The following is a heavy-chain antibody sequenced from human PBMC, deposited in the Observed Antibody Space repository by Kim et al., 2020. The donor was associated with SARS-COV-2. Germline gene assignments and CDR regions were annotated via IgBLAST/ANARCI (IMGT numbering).Heavy chain of an antibody. Sequence: YSRYTYYSPSLKSRVTISVGSSNNQFSLKLSSVTAADTAVYYCATLDIVDYWGQGTLVTVSS. V-gene: IGHV4-39*01. D-gene: IGHD5-12*01. CDR3: ATLDIVDY. J-gene: IGHJ4*02. CDR2: YSRYT.